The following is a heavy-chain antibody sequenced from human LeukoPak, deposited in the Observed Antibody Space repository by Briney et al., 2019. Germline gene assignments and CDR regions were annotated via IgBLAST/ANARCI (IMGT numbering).Heavy chain of an antibody. J-gene: IGHJ4*02. Sequence: SETLSLTCTVSGYSISSGYYWGWIRQPPGKGLEWIGSIYHSGSTYYNPSLKSRVTISVDTSKNQFSLKLSSVTAADTAVYYCARDQKYCSGGSCYSGSFSGWGQGTLVTVSS. CDR1: GYSISSGYY. D-gene: IGHD2-15*01. V-gene: IGHV4-38-2*02. CDR3: ARDQKYCSGGSCYSGSFSG. CDR2: IYHSGST.